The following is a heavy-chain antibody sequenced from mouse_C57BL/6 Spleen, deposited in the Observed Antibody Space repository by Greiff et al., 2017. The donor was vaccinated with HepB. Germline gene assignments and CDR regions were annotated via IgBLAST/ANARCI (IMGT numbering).Heavy chain of an antibody. D-gene: IGHD2-1*01. CDR2: INPSNGGT. V-gene: IGHV1-53*01. CDR1: GYTFTSYW. CDR3: AREELLWSHYAMDY. J-gene: IGHJ4*01. Sequence: QVQLQQPGTELVKPGASVKLSCKASGYTFTSYWMHWVKQRPGQGLEWIGNINPSNGGTNHNEKFKSKATLTVDKSSSTAYMQLSSLTSADSAVYYCAREELLWSHYAMDYWGQGTSVTVSS.